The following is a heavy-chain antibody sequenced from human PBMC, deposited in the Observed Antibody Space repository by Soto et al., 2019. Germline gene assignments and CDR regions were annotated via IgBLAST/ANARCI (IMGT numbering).Heavy chain of an antibody. CDR3: ARQGHKYSGSGYYYEMDV. CDR1: GFSLNTYW. Sequence: GESLKISCKASGFSLNTYWIAWVRQMPGKGLEWMGAIFPGDSDTKYSPSFEGQVTISADRSTSTAYVQWDSLRASDSARYYCARQGHKYSGSGYYYEMDVWGPGTTVTVSS. J-gene: IGHJ6*02. D-gene: IGHD5-18*01. CDR2: IFPGDSDT. V-gene: IGHV5-51*01.